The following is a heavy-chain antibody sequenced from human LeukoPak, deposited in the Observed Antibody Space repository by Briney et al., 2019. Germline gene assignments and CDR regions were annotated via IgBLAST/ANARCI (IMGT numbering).Heavy chain of an antibody. CDR2: IHRAGRT. Sequence: SETLSLTCAVSGVSISSSEWWIWVRQPPGQGLEWIGEIHRAGRTRYNPSLKSRVTISMDYSKNQFSLKLTSVTAADTAVYYCARSPGRGAARRSPTFDPWGQGTLVTVSS. CDR1: GVSISSSEW. J-gene: IGHJ5*02. CDR3: ARSPGRGAARRSPTFDP. D-gene: IGHD6-6*01. V-gene: IGHV4-4*02.